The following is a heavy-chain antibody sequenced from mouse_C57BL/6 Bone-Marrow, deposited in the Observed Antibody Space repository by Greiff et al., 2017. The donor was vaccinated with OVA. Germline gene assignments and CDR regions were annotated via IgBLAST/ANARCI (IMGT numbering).Heavy chain of an antibody. J-gene: IGHJ3*01. V-gene: IGHV1-81*01. Sequence: VQLQESGAELARPGASVKLSCKASGYTFTSYGISWVKQRTGQGLEWIGEIYPRSGNTYYNEKFKGKATLTADKSSSTAYMELRSLTSEDSAVYFCARHDRFAYWGQGTLVTASA. CDR2: IYPRSGNT. CDR3: ARHDRFAY. CDR1: GYTFTSYG. D-gene: IGHD2-12*01.